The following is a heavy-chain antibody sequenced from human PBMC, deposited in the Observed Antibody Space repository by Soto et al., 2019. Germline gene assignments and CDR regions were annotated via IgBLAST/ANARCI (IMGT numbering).Heavy chain of an antibody. D-gene: IGHD2-15*01. CDR1: GFAFSSEW. J-gene: IGHJ4*02. Sequence: PGGSLRLSCAASGFAFSSEWMHWVRQAPGKGLVWVSRIDPYDTGITYADSVKGRFTISRDNAKNTLYLQMNGLRAEDTAVYYCTSDTSGARDSWGQGTLVTVSS. CDR2: IDPYDTGI. CDR3: TSDTSGARDS. V-gene: IGHV3-74*01.